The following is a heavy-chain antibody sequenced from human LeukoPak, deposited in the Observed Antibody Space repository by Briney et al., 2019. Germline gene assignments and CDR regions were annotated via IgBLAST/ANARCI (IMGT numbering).Heavy chain of an antibody. Sequence: GGSLRLSCSASGFTFSYYAIHWARQAPGKGLEWVALIWYDGSNKYYADSVKGQITISRDNSKNTVYLQMNSLRAEDTAVYYCARELFGSGSCPDGWGQGTLVTVSS. CDR2: IWYDGSNK. CDR3: ARELFGSGSCPDG. J-gene: IGHJ4*02. D-gene: IGHD3-10*01. CDR1: GFTFSYYA. V-gene: IGHV3-33*01.